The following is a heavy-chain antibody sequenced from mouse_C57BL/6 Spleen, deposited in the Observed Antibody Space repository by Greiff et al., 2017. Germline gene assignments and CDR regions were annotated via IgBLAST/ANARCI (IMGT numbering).Heavy chain of an antibody. D-gene: IGHD2-4*01. CDR3: ARLGGLRTMDY. CDR2: ISSGSSTI. Sequence: EVNVVESGGGLVKPGGSLKLSCAASGFTFSDYGMHWVRQAPEKGLEWVAYISSGSSTIYYADTVKGRFTISRDNAKNTLFLQMTSLRSEDTAMYYCARLGGLRTMDYWGQGTSVTVSS. CDR1: GFTFSDYG. V-gene: IGHV5-17*01. J-gene: IGHJ4*01.